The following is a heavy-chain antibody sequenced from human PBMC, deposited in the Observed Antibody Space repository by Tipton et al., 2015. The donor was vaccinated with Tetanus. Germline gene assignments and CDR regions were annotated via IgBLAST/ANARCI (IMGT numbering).Heavy chain of an antibody. J-gene: IGHJ4*02. CDR3: ARAPNRTSRAYDC. CDR2: ITPIFGTT. CDR1: GGTFTNYA. D-gene: IGHD1-14*01. V-gene: IGHV1-69*01. Sequence: QSGPEVKKPGSSVKVSCKASGGTFTNYALSWVRQAPGQGLEWVGGITPIFGTTNSAPKFQGRVTITADESTNTAYMELSSLRSEDTAVYYCARAPNRTSRAYDCWGQGTQVTVSS.